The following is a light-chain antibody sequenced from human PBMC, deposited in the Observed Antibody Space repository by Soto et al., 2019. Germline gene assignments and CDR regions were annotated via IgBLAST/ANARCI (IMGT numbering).Light chain of an antibody. CDR1: QSVCY. J-gene: IGKJ2*01. CDR2: GAS. Sequence: EIVLTQSPGNLSLSPGERATLSCRASQSVCYVAWYLQKPGQAPRLLIYGASSRATGIPDRISGSGSETDFTLTISRLEPEDFAVYYCQQYGSSPPYTFGQGTKLEIK. CDR3: QQYGSSPPYT. V-gene: IGKV3-20*01.